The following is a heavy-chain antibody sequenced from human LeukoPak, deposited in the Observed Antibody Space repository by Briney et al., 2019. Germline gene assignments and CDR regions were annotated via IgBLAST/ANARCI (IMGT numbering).Heavy chain of an antibody. CDR2: ISYDGSNK. D-gene: IGHD3-22*01. J-gene: IGHJ4*02. Sequence: PGGSLRLSCAASGFSFSSYGMHWVRQAPGKGLEWVAVISYDGSNKNYADPVKGRFTISRDNSKNTLYLQMNSLRAEDTAVYYCAKVRFHYYDSSGYQFDYWGQGTLVAVSS. CDR1: GFSFSSYG. CDR3: AKVRFHYYDSSGYQFDY. V-gene: IGHV3-30*18.